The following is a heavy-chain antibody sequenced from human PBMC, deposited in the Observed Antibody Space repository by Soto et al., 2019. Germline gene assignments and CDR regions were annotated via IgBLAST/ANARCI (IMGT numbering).Heavy chain of an antibody. CDR2: MNPNSGNT. CDR3: ARERTGTTSMDV. Sequence: QVQLVQSGAEVKKPGASVKVSCKASGYTFTSYDINWVRQATGQGLEWMGWMNPNSGNTGYAQKSRGGVTMTRNTSISTAYMELSSLRSEDTAVYYCARERTGTTSMDVWGQGTTVTVSS. V-gene: IGHV1-8*01. J-gene: IGHJ6*02. CDR1: GYTFTSYD. D-gene: IGHD1-1*01.